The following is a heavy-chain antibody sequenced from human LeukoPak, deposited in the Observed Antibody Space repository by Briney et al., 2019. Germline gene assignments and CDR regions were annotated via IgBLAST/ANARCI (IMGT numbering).Heavy chain of an antibody. Sequence: GGSLRLSCAASGFTFSSYAMHWVRQAPGKGLEWVAVISYDGSNKYYADSVKGRFTISRDNSKNTLYLQMNSLRAEDTAVYYCARATDVAVDNWFDPWGQGTLVTVSS. D-gene: IGHD6-19*01. CDR3: ARATDVAVDNWFDP. J-gene: IGHJ5*02. CDR1: GFTFSSYA. CDR2: ISYDGSNK. V-gene: IGHV3-30-3*01.